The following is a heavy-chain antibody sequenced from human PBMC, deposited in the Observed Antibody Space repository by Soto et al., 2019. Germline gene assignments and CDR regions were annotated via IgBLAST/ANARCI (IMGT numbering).Heavy chain of an antibody. D-gene: IGHD2-21*02. Sequence: QVRLQESGPGLVKPSETLSLTCTVSGGSISRYYWSWIRQTPGKGLEWIGYLYNTGSTIYNPSLESRVTISVDTSKNQFSLKLHSVTAADTAVYYCARDLWGYCGTDCYPLDVWGPGTTVTVSS. CDR2: LYNTGST. CDR3: ARDLWGYCGTDCYPLDV. J-gene: IGHJ6*02. CDR1: GGSISRYY. V-gene: IGHV4-59*01.